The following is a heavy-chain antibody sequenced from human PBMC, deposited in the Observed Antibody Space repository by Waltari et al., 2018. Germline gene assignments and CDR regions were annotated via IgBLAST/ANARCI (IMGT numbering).Heavy chain of an antibody. CDR3: TTQTRYCTGSGCYAGYFEF. D-gene: IGHD2-8*02. CDR2: IKGKADGETA. CDR1: GFTFSNSW. V-gene: IGHV3-15*01. Sequence: EVQLVESGAGLVQPGGSLRLSCAASGFTFSNSWMSWVRQAPGKGLEWVARIKGKADGETADYDATVKGRFTISRDDSKNTLYLQMNSLKTEDTAVYYCTTQTRYCTGSGCYAGYFEFWGQGALVTVSS. J-gene: IGHJ1*01.